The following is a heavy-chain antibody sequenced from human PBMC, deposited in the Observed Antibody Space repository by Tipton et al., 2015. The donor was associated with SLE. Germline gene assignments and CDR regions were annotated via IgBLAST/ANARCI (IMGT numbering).Heavy chain of an antibody. CDR2: ISSSSSTI. D-gene: IGHD6-19*01. CDR3: ARDFGSGWSQYSQQ. CDR1: GFTFSSYS. J-gene: IGHJ1*01. V-gene: IGHV3-48*01. Sequence: SLRLSCAASGFTFSSYSMNWVRQAPGKGLEWVSYISSSSSTIYYEDSVKGRFTISRDNAKNSLYLQMNSLRAEDTAVYYCARDFGSGWSQYSQQWGQGTPVTVSS.